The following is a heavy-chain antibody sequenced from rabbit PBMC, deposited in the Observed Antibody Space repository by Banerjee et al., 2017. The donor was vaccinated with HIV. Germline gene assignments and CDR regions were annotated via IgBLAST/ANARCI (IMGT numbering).Heavy chain of an antibody. CDR2: INTSSGST. V-gene: IGHV1S45*01. Sequence: QEQLEESGGDLVKPEGSLTLTCTASGFSFNNKYVMCWVRQAPGKGLEWIACINTSSGSTYYASWAKGRFTISKTSSTTVTLQMTSLTAADTATYFCARDAGVIGWNFNLWGPGTLVTVS. CDR3: ARDAGVIGWNFNL. J-gene: IGHJ4*01. CDR1: GFSFNNKYV. D-gene: IGHD4-2*01.